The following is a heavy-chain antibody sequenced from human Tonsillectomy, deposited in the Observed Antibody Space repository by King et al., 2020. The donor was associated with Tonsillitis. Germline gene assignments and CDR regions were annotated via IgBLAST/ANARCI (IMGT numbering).Heavy chain of an antibody. Sequence: AQLVQSGAEVKKPGGSVKVSCKASGYRFTNYYMHWVRQAPGQGLEWMGIINPSGGSTRYAERFQGRVIMTSDTSTNTFYMELTSLGSDDTAVYYCARDERVSKSANWFDPWGQGSLVIVSS. D-gene: IGHD5-24*01. CDR1: GYRFTNYY. CDR2: INPSGGST. CDR3: ARDERVSKSANWFDP. V-gene: IGHV1-46*01. J-gene: IGHJ5*02.